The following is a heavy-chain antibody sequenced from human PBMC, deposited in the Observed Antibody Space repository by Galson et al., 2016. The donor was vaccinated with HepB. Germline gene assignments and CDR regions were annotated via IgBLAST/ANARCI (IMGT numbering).Heavy chain of an antibody. V-gene: IGHV3-7*03. CDR3: AKVSDYDYVWGSYRRDDAFDS. J-gene: IGHJ4*02. CDR2: IKQDGREE. D-gene: IGHD3-16*02. CDR1: GFTFSHYW. Sequence: SLRLSCAASGFTFSHYWMSWVRQPPGKGLEWVANIKQDGREEYYVDSVKGRFTISRDNANNSLYLQMNSLRAEDTAVYYCAKVSDYDYVWGSYRRDDAFDSWGQGTLVTVSS.